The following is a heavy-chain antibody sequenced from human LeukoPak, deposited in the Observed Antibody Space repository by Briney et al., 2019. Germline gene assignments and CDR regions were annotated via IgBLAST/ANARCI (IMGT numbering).Heavy chain of an antibody. Sequence: SETLSLTCTVSGGSISSYYWGWIRQPPGKGLEWIGYIYYSGSTNYNPSLKSRVTISVDTSKNQFSLKLSSVTAADTAVYYCARHIWSGYFDWHHAFDIWGQGTMVTVSS. CDR3: ARHIWSGYFDWHHAFDI. V-gene: IGHV4-59*08. J-gene: IGHJ3*02. CDR2: IYYSGST. CDR1: GGSISSYY. D-gene: IGHD3-9*01.